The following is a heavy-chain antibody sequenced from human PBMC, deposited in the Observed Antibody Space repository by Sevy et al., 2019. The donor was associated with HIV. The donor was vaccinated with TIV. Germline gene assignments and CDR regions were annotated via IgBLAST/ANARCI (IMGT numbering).Heavy chain of an antibody. D-gene: IGHD2-8*02. CDR2: ISGSGGST. Sequence: GGCLRLSCAASGFTFSSYAMSWVRQAPGKGLEWVSAISGSGGSTYYADSVKGRFTISRDNSKNTLYLQMNSLRAEDTAVYYCAKDPNIELEPQVWGQGTLVTVSS. CDR1: GFTFSSYA. CDR3: AKDPNIELEPQV. J-gene: IGHJ4*02. V-gene: IGHV3-23*01.